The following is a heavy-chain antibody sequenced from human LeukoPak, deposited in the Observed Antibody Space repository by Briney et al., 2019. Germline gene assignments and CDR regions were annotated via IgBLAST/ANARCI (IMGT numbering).Heavy chain of an antibody. D-gene: IGHD6-19*01. Sequence: GGSLSLSCAASGFTLSSYAMSWVRPAPGRGREWVSAISGSGGSTYYADSVKGRFTISRDNSKNTLDLQMNSLRAEDTAVYYCAKAGASSSGWPTWGRGTVVRVSS. CDR2: ISGSGGST. CDR1: GFTLSSYA. J-gene: IGHJ5*02. CDR3: AKAGASSSGWPT. V-gene: IGHV3-23*01.